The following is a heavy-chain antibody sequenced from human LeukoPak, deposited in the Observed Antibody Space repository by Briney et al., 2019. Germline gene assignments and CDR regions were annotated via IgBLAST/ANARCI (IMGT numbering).Heavy chain of an antibody. CDR3: AKDSNYDFWSGYYLEDAFDI. Sequence: GGSLRLSCAASGFTFDDYAMHWVRQAPWRGLEWVSLISGDGGSTYYADSVKGRFTISRDNSKNSLYLQMNSLRTEDTALYYCAKDSNYDFWSGYYLEDAFDIWGQGTMVTVSS. CDR2: ISGDGGST. CDR1: GFTFDDYA. D-gene: IGHD3-3*01. V-gene: IGHV3-43*02. J-gene: IGHJ3*02.